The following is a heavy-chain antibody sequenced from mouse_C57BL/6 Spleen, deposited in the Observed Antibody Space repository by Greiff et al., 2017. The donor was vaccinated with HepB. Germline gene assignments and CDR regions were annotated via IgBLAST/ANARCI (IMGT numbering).Heavy chain of an antibody. D-gene: IGHD1-1*01. J-gene: IGHJ4*01. Sequence: QVQLQQPGAELVKPGASVKLSCKASGYTFTSYWMHWVKQRPGQGLEWIGMIHPNSGSTNYNEKFKSKATLTVDKSSSTAYMQLSSLTSEDSAVYYCASEITTVVAGARDYWGQGTSVTVSS. CDR1: GYTFTSYW. CDR3: ASEITTVVAGARDY. CDR2: IHPNSGST. V-gene: IGHV1-64*01.